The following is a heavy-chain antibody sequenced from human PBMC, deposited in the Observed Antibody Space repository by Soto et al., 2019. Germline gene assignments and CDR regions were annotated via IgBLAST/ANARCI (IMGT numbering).Heavy chain of an antibody. D-gene: IGHD3-22*01. V-gene: IGHV1-18*04. CDR3: ARIGLMYYYDSSGYYFLDY. CDR2: ISAYNGNT. CDR1: GYTFTSYG. Sequence: GASVKVSCKASGYTFTSYGISWVRQAPGQGLEWMGWISAYNGNTNYAQKLQGRVTMATETSTSTAYVELRSLRSDDTAVYYCARIGLMYYYDSSGYYFLDYWGQGTLVTVSS. J-gene: IGHJ4*02.